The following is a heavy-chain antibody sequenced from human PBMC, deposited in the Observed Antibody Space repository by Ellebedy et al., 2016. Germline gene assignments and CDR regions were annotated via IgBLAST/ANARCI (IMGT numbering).Heavy chain of an antibody. Sequence: GESLKISCAAPGFTFSNVWMHWVRQAPGTGLEWVGRIMSKTDGGAADYAAPVKGRFTISRDDSKNTLYLQMNSLKTEDTAVYFCTKVYRYNYDSVWGQGTLVTVSS. J-gene: IGHJ4*02. CDR3: TKVYRYNYDSV. D-gene: IGHD5-18*01. CDR1: GFTFSNVW. CDR2: IMSKTDGGAA. V-gene: IGHV3-15*01.